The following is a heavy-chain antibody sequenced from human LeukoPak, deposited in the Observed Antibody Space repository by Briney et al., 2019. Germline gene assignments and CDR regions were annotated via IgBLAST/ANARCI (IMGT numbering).Heavy chain of an antibody. D-gene: IGHD1-26*01. CDR2: ISSSSSYI. CDR3: ARSPVGATYFDY. J-gene: IGHJ4*02. Sequence: GGSLRLSCAASGFAFSSYSMNCVRQAPGKGLEWVSSISSSSSYIYYADSVKGRFTISRDNAKNSLYLQMNSLRAEDTAVYYCARSPVGATYFDYWGQGTLVSVSS. CDR1: GFAFSSYS. V-gene: IGHV3-21*01.